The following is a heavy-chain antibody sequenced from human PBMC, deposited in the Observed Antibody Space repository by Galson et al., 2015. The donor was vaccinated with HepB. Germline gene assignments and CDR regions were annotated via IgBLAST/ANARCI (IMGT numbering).Heavy chain of an antibody. Sequence: SVKVSCKASGYTFTSYGISWVRQAPGQRLEWMGWISAYNGNTNYAQKLRGRVTMTTDTSTSTAYMELRSLRSDDTAVYYCARDSSSPYSSGSDAFDIWGQRTMVTVSS. V-gene: IGHV1-18*01. CDR2: ISAYNGNT. D-gene: IGHD6-19*01. J-gene: IGHJ3*02. CDR3: ARDSSSPYSSGSDAFDI. CDR1: GYTFTSYG.